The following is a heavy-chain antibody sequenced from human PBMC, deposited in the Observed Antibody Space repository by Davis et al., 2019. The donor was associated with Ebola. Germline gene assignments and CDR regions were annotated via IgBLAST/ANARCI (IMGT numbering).Heavy chain of an antibody. CDR1: GFTFSSYW. Sequence: GGSLRLSCAASGFTFSSYWMSWVRQAPGRGLEWVANIKQDGSETYYVDSVKGRFTISRDNAKNSLYLQMNSLIAEDTAVYYCARNSVITIFGVGTIYYYYGMDVWGQGTTVTVSS. V-gene: IGHV3-7*03. CDR3: ARNSVITIFGVGTIYYYYGMDV. D-gene: IGHD3-3*01. CDR2: IKQDGSET. J-gene: IGHJ6*02.